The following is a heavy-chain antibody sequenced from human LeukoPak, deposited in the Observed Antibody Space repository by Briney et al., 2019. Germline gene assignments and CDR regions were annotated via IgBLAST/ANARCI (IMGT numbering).Heavy chain of an antibody. D-gene: IGHD3-22*01. CDR1: GDSISSGDYY. J-gene: IGHJ4*02. V-gene: IGHV4-61*10. CDR2: IYHSGST. CDR3: ARDRGNYYDSSGFFDY. Sequence: SETLSLTCTVSGDSISSGDYYWSWIRQPAGKGLEWIGRIYHSGSTYYNPSLKSRVTISVDTSKNQFSLRLSSVTAADTAVYYCARDRGNYYDSSGFFDYWGQGTLVTVSS.